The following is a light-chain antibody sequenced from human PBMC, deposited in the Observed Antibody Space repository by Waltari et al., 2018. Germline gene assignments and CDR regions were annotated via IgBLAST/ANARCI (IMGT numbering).Light chain of an antibody. CDR1: QSISSY. CDR2: AAS. Sequence: DIQMTQSPSSLSASVGDRVTITCRASQSISSYLNWYQQKPGKAPKLLIYAASSLQSGVPSRFSGSGSGTDFTLTINSLQPEDFATYYCQQSSSTPPFTFGPGTKVDSK. CDR3: QQSSSTPPFT. V-gene: IGKV1-39*01. J-gene: IGKJ3*01.